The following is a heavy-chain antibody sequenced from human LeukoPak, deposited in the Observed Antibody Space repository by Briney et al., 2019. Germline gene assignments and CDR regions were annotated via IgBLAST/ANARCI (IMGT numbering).Heavy chain of an antibody. CDR1: GFTFSSYG. V-gene: IGHV3-30*02. Sequence: GGSLRLSCAASGFTFSSYGMHWVRQAPGKGLEWVAFIRYDGSNKYYADSVKGRFTISRDNSKNTLYLQMNSLRAEDTAVYYCARDPGYCTNGVCYFFDYWGQGTLVTVSS. D-gene: IGHD2-8*01. CDR3: ARDPGYCTNGVCYFFDY. CDR2: IRYDGSNK. J-gene: IGHJ4*02.